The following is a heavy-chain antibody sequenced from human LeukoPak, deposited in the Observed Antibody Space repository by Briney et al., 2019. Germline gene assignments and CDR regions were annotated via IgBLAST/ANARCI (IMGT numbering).Heavy chain of an antibody. J-gene: IGHJ3*02. V-gene: IGHV2-70*11. D-gene: IGHD5-18*01. Sequence: SGPALVKPTQTLTLTCIFSGFSLSTSGMCVSRIRQPPGKALEWPVRIDWDDDKYYSTSLKTRLTISKDTSKNQVVLTMTNMDPVDTATYYCARLHVDTDDAFDIWGQGTMVTVSS. CDR1: GFSLSTSGMC. CDR2: IDWDDDK. CDR3: ARLHVDTDDAFDI.